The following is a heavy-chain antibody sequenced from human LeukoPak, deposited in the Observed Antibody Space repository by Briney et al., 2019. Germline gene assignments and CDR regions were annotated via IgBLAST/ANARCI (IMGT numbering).Heavy chain of an antibody. Sequence: ASVKVFCKASGYTFTGYYMHWVRQAPGQGLEWMGWINPNSGGTNYAQKFQGRVTMTRDTSISTAFMELSSLRSDDTAVYYCARDGDSTAPDFDFWGQGALVTVSS. CDR3: ARDGDSTAPDFDF. CDR1: GYTFTGYY. J-gene: IGHJ4*02. D-gene: IGHD2-21*02. CDR2: INPNSGGT. V-gene: IGHV1-2*02.